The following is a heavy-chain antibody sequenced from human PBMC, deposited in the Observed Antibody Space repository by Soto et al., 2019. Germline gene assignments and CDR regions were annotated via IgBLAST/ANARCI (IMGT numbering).Heavy chain of an antibody. V-gene: IGHV4-34*01. J-gene: IGHJ6*02. Sequence: SDTLSLTCAVYGGSFRGYYWSWIRQPPGKGLEWIGEINHSGSTNYNPSLKSRVTISVDTSKNQFSLKLSSVTAADTAVYYCARDEGDYVWGDRLLYGMDVWGQGTTVTASS. CDR3: ARDEGDYVWGDRLLYGMDV. CDR2: INHSGST. CDR1: GGSFRGYY. D-gene: IGHD3-16*01.